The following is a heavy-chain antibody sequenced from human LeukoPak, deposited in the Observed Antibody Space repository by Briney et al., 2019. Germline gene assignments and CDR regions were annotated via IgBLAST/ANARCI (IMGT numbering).Heavy chain of an antibody. D-gene: IGHD3-22*01. CDR3: ARIYYDSSGYRLFDY. Sequence: GGSLRLSCAASGFTFSTHRMSWVRQAPGKGLEWVANINEDGSEKYYVDSVKGRFTISRDNAKNSLYLQMNSLRAEDTALYYCARIYYDSSGYRLFDYWGQGTLVTVSS. CDR1: GFTFSTHR. CDR2: INEDGSEK. V-gene: IGHV3-7*02. J-gene: IGHJ4*02.